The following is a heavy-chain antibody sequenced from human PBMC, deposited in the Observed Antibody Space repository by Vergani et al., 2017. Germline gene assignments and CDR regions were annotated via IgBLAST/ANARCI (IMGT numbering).Heavy chain of an antibody. CDR2: ISSNGGST. J-gene: IGHJ6*02. V-gene: IGHV3-64*01. Sequence: VQLVESGGGLVQPGGSLRLSCAASGFTFSSYAMHWVRQAPGKGLEYVSAISSNGGSTYYANSVKGRFTISRDNSKNTLYLQMGSLRAEDMAVYYCARDTGYSSSWYPGYYYYYGMDVWGQGTTVTVSS. CDR3: ARDTGYSSSWYPGYYYYYGMDV. D-gene: IGHD6-13*01. CDR1: GFTFSSYA.